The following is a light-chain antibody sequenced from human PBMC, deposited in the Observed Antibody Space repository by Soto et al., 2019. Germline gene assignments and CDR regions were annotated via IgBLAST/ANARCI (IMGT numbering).Light chain of an antibody. CDR1: TSDFVNYNY. CDR2: EVS. CDR3: SSYTVSTDVV. Sequence: QSVLTQPASLSGFPGQSITISCSGVTSDFVNYNYVSWYQHHPGKAPQLLIYEVSNRPSGVSSRFSGSKSGNTASLTISGLQPEDEAYYYCSSYTVSTDVVFGGGTKVTVL. J-gene: IGLJ2*01. V-gene: IGLV2-14*01.